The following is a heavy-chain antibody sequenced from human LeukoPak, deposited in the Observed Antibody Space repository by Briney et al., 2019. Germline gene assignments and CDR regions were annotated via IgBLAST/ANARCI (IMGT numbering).Heavy chain of an antibody. D-gene: IGHD2-2*01. J-gene: IGHJ6*03. CDR2: IYSGGKT. CDR3: AREGVVPAAIYYYYYMDV. CDR1: GFTVSSNY. Sequence: GGSLRLSCAASGFTVSSNYMSWVRQAPGKGLEWVSVIYSGGKTFYADSVKGRFTISRDNSKNTLYLQMNSLRAEDTAVYYCAREGVVPAAIYYYYYMDVWGKGTTVTVSS. V-gene: IGHV3-53*05.